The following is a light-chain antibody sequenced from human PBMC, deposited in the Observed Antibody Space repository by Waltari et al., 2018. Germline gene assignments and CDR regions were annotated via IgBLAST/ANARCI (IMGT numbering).Light chain of an antibody. CDR1: QSISIW. V-gene: IGKV1-5*03. CDR3: HQYNTYWWT. Sequence: DIQMTQSPSTLSASVGDRVTITCRASQSISIWLAWYQQKPGKAPKLLIYKASSLESGVPSRFSGSGSGTEFTLTISSLQPDDFATYFCHQYNTYWWTFGQGTKVEIK. CDR2: KAS. J-gene: IGKJ1*01.